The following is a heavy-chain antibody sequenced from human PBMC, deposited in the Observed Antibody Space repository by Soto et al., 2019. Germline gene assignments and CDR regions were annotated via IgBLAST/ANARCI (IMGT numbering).Heavy chain of an antibody. D-gene: IGHD2-8*02. J-gene: IGHJ3*01. CDR1: GFNFSTHS. Sequence: EVQLVQSGGGLGQPGGSLRLSCVASGFNFSTHSMNWVRQAPGKGLQGVSYISRSGSSANYPDSVKGRFTISRDNGKNSLYLQINRLRDEEAAVYECTTGLVLVTSATGAFDVWGQGSMVTVSS. CDR3: TTGLVLVTSATGAFDV. V-gene: IGHV3-48*02. CDR2: ISRSGSSA.